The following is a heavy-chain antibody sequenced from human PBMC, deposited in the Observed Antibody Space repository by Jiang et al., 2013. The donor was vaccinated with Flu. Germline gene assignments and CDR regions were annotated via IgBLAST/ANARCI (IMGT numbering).Heavy chain of an antibody. CDR2: ISGSGGST. D-gene: IGHD3-22*01. J-gene: IGHJ3*02. CDR3: AKSSGIYYDSSGYSLGGDAFDI. CDR1: GFTFSSYA. Sequence: VQLLESGGGLVQPGGSLRLSCAASGFTFSSYAMSWVRQAPGKGLEWVSAISGSGGSTYYADSVKGRFTISRDNSKNTLYLQMNSLRAEDTAVYYCAKSSGIYYDSSGYSLGGDAFDIWGQGTMVTVSS. V-gene: IGHV3-23*01.